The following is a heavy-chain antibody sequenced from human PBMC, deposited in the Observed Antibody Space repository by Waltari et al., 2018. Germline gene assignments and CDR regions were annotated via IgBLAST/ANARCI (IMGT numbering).Heavy chain of an antibody. V-gene: IGHV3-48*03. CDR3: AREGSDWSLDV. J-gene: IGHJ3*01. D-gene: IGHD6-19*01. CDR2: ISSTGNTI. Sequence: VEVVESGGGLVQPGGSLRLSCVTSGFSFSRFEMNWVRQAPGKGLEWVSFISSTGNTIYYADSVRGRFTSSRDNAKNSMYLQMNSLRVEDTALYYCAREGSDWSLDVWGQGTSVTVSS. CDR1: GFSFSRFE.